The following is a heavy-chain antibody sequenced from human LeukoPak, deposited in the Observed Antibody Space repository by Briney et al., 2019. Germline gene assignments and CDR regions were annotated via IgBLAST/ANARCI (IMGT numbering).Heavy chain of an antibody. D-gene: IGHD1-26*01. CDR3: AREVVGATTGAYSFDY. J-gene: IGHJ4*02. V-gene: IGHV1-69*13. CDR2: IIPIFGTA. CDR1: GGTFSNYS. Sequence: AVQVSHQASGGTFSNYSYSWVRQAPRQRLEWMGGIIPIFGTANYAQKFQGRVTIIADESTSTAYMELSSLRSEDTAVYYCAREVVGATTGAYSFDYWGRGTLVTVSS.